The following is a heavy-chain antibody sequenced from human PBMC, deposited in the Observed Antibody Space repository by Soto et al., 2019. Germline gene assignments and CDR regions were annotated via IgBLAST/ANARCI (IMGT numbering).Heavy chain of an antibody. J-gene: IGHJ6*02. V-gene: IGHV4-59*01. CDR1: GGSSIGYY. CDR3: ARDLWGYCGTDCYPLDV. D-gene: IGHD2-21*02. CDR2: MYNTGST. Sequence: SETLSHTCTVSGGSSIGYYWSWIRQPTGKGLEWIGYMYNTGSTVYNPSFKSRVTISVDTSKNQFSLKLNSVTAADTAVYYCARDLWGYCGTDCYPLDVWGQGTTVTVSS.